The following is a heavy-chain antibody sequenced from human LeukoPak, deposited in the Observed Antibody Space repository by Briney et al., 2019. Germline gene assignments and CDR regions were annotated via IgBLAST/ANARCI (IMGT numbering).Heavy chain of an antibody. CDR3: AKGGTVIARLIASD. CDR1: GFTFDDYG. Sequence: GGSLRLSCAASGFTFDDYGMSWVRQAPGKGLEWVSGINWNGGSTGYADSVKGRFTISRDNAKNSLYLQMNSLRAEDTAIYYCAKGGTVIARLIASDWGQGTLVTVSS. J-gene: IGHJ4*02. CDR2: INWNGGST. D-gene: IGHD6-6*01. V-gene: IGHV3-20*04.